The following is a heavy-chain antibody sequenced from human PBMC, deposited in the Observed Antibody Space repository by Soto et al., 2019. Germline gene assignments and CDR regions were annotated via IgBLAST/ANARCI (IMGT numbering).Heavy chain of an antibody. CDR3: ARDSSTYTFDY. CDR2: INPSGGST. J-gene: IGHJ4*02. CDR1: GSTFTSSY. Sequence: ASVTVSFTASGSTFTSSYMHWVRQAPGQGLEWMGIINPSGGSTSYAQKFQGRVTMTRDTSTSTVYMELSSLRSEDTAVYYCARDSSTYTFDYWGQGTLVTVSS. V-gene: IGHV1-46*01. D-gene: IGHD6-13*01.